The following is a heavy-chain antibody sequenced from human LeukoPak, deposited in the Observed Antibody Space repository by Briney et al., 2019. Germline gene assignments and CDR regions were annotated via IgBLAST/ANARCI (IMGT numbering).Heavy chain of an antibody. CDR2: IYYDGSDK. CDR1: GSTFSSYG. V-gene: IGHV3-33*01. D-gene: IGHD3-22*01. J-gene: IGHJ4*02. CDR3: ARQIAYYYDSSGYYTTDY. Sequence: QPGRSLRLSCAASGSTFSSYGMHWVRQAPGKGLEWVAIIYYDGSDKYYADSVKGRFTISRDNSKDTLYLQMNSLRAEDTAVYYCARQIAYYYDSSGYYTTDYWGQGTLVTVSS.